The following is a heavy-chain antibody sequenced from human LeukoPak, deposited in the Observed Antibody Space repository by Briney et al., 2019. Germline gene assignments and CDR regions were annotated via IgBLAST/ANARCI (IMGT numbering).Heavy chain of an antibody. CDR3: ARLNSGTLPDAFDI. V-gene: IGHV5-51*01. D-gene: IGHD3-10*01. J-gene: IGHJ3*02. Sequence: GESLKISCKGSGYTFTTYWIGWVRQMPGKGLEWMGIIYPGDSDTRYSPSFQGQVTISADKSISTAYLQWSSLKASDSAMYYCARLNSGTLPDAFDIWGQGTMVTVSS. CDR1: GYTFTTYW. CDR2: IYPGDSDT.